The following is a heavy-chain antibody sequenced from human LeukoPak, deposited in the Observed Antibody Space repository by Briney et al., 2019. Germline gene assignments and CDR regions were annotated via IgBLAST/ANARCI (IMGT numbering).Heavy chain of an antibody. CDR2: IRYDGSNK. CDR3: AKEIDTSGYSPFDY. CDR1: GFTFSNYG. D-gene: IGHD3-22*01. J-gene: IGHJ4*02. Sequence: PGGSLRLSCAASGFTFSNYGTLWVRQAPGKGLEWVAFIRYDGSNKYYVDSVKGRFTISRDNSKNMLYLQMNSLRAEDTAVYYCAKEIDTSGYSPFDYWGQGTLVTVSS. V-gene: IGHV3-30*02.